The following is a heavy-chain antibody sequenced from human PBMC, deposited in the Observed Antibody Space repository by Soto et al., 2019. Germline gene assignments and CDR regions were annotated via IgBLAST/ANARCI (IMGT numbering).Heavy chain of an antibody. CDR2: ISGSGGST. CDR1: GFTFSNSA. V-gene: IGHV3-23*01. CDR3: AQPRPLGSHWRQEILDY. J-gene: IGHJ4*02. Sequence: PGGSLRLSCAVSGFTFSNSAMTWVRQAPGKGLEWVSSISGSGGSTYYADSVKGRFTISRDNSRNTLFLQMNNLRAEDTALYYCAQPRPLGSHWRQEILDYWGQGTLVTVSS. D-gene: IGHD1-1*01.